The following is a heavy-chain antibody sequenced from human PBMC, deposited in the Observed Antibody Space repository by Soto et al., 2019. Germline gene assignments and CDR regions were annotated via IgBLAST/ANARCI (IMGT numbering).Heavy chain of an antibody. D-gene: IGHD6-19*01. CDR3: AAREAVAGLTLDY. CDR2: VWIDGSNK. V-gene: IGHV3-33*01. CDR1: GFTFSAYA. J-gene: IGHJ4*01. Sequence: GGSLRLSCAASGFTFSAYAMHWVRQAPGKGLEWVAVVWIDGSNKDYADSVKGRFTISRDNSKNTVDLQMHTLRDDDMALYYCAAREAVAGLTLDYWGRGNLVTVSS.